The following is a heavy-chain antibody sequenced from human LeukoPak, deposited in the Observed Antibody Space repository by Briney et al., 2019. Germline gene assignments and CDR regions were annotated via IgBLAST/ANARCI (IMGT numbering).Heavy chain of an antibody. Sequence: ASVKVSCKASGYTFTAYYLHWVRQAPGQGLEWMGWINPYNGGTNYALKFQGRVTMTTDTSITTVYVELSRLRSDDTAVYYCARESKDGSGSYLPTNWFDPWGQGTLVTVSS. CDR2: INPYNGGT. CDR1: GYTFTAYY. D-gene: IGHD3-10*01. V-gene: IGHV1-2*02. J-gene: IGHJ5*02. CDR3: ARESKDGSGSYLPTNWFDP.